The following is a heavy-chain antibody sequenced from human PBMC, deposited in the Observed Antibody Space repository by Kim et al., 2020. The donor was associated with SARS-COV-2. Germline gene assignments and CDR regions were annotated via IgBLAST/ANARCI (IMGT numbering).Heavy chain of an antibody. CDR2: IYTSGST. V-gene: IGHV4-61*02. CDR3: ARENNDYSSSWYVDY. CDR1: GGSISSGSYY. Sequence: SETLSLTCTVSGGSISSGSYYWSWIRQPAGKGLEWIGRIYTSGSTNYNPSLKSRVTISVDTSKNQFSLKLSSVTAADTAVYYCARENNDYSSSWYVDYWGQGTLVTVSS. D-gene: IGHD6-13*01. J-gene: IGHJ4*02.